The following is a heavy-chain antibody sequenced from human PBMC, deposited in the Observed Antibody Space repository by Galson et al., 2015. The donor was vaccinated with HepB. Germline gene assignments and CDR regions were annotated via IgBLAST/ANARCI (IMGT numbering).Heavy chain of an antibody. Sequence: SLRLSCAASGFTFSSYSMNWVRQAPGKGLEWVSSISSSSSYIYYADSVKGRFTISRDNAKNSLYLQMNSLRAEDTAVYYCARDRLWFGEWDDAFDIWGQGTMVTVSS. CDR2: ISSSSSYI. CDR3: ARDRLWFGEWDDAFDI. CDR1: GFTFSSYS. D-gene: IGHD3-10*01. V-gene: IGHV3-21*01. J-gene: IGHJ3*02.